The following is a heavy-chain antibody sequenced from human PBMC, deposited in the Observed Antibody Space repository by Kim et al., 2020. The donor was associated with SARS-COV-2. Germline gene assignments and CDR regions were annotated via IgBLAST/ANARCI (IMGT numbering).Heavy chain of an antibody. J-gene: IGHJ3*02. D-gene: IGHD3-3*01. CDR2: INHSGST. Sequence: SETLSLTCAVYGGSFSGYYWSWIRQPPGKGLEWIGEINHSGSTNYNPSLKSRVTISVDTSKNQFSLKLSSVTAADTAVYYCARGRVRSGYRAEGAFDIWGQGTMVTVSS. CDR3: ARGRVRSGYRAEGAFDI. V-gene: IGHV4-34*01. CDR1: GGSFSGYY.